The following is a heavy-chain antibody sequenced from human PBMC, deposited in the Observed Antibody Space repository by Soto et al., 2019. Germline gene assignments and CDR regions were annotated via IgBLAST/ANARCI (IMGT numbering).Heavy chain of an antibody. CDR2: ISAYNGNT. CDR1: GYTFTSYG. D-gene: IGHD2-21*01. Sequence: SAVKVSCKASGYTFTSYGISWVRQAPGQGLEWMGWISAYNGNTNYAQKLQGRVTMTTDTSTSTAYMELRSLRSDDTAVYYCARDLPGEVGSGYWGQGTLVIVSS. CDR3: ARDLPGEVGSGY. J-gene: IGHJ4*02. V-gene: IGHV1-18*04.